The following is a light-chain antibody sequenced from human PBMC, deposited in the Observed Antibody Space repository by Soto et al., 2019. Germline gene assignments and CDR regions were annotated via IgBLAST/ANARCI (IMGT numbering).Light chain of an antibody. Sequence: EIVFTQSPSTLSLSPGERVTLSCRASQSVSNYLAWYQQKPGQATTLLVSAASNRATGIPARFSGSGSGTDFTLTISSLVPEDFGVFYCQQRFDWTKLPFGQGTRLAIK. J-gene: IGKJ5*01. V-gene: IGKV3-11*01. CDR3: QQRFDWTKLP. CDR1: QSVSNY. CDR2: AAS.